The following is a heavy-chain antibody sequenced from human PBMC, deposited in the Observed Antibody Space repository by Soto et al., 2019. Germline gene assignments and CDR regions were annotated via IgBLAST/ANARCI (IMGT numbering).Heavy chain of an antibody. CDR2: ITGSGDDT. CDR1: GFTFRSYA. J-gene: IGHJ4*02. D-gene: IGHD2-8*02. CDR3: AKDPIAPGLFGY. Sequence: GGSLRLSCAASGFTFRSYAMNWVRQAPGKGLQWVSSITGSGDDTYYADSVKGRFTISRDNSKNTLYLQLDSLRAEDTAMYYCAKDPIAPGLFGYWGQGTLVTVSS. V-gene: IGHV3-23*01.